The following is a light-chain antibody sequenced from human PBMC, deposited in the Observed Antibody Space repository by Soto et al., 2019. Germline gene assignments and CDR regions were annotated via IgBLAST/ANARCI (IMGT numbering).Light chain of an antibody. J-gene: IGKJ1*01. V-gene: IGKV2-28*01. CDR2: LSS. Sequence: DIVMTQSPLSLPVTPGEPASISCRSSQSLLHSNGYNYLNWYLQKQGQSPQVLIYLSSNRASGVPDRFRGSGSGTDVKLKISRVEAEDVWLYYCMQALQTPWTFGQGTKVEIK. CDR1: QSLLHSNGYNY. CDR3: MQALQTPWT.